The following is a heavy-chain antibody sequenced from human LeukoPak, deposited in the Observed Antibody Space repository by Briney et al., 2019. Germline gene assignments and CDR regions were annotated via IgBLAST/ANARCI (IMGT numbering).Heavy chain of an antibody. J-gene: IGHJ4*02. CDR1: GYTFTGYY. D-gene: IGHD3-10*01. Sequence: GASVKVSCKASGYTFTGYYMHWVRQAPGQGLEWMGWINPNSGGTNYAQKFQGRVTMTRDTSISTAYMELSRLRSDDTAVYYCARGFYGSGSETLDYWGQGILVTVSS. CDR2: INPNSGGT. V-gene: IGHV1-2*02. CDR3: ARGFYGSGSETLDY.